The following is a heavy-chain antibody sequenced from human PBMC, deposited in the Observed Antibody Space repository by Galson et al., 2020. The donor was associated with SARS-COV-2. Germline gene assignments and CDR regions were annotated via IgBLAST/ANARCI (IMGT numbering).Heavy chain of an antibody. V-gene: IGHV4-59*08. CDR3: AISGIAARWGFDY. D-gene: IGHD6-6*01. Sequence: ETSETLSLTCTVSGGSISSYYWSWIRQPPGKGLEWIGDIYYSGSTNYNPSLKSRVTISVDTSKNQFSLMLSSVTAADTAVYYCAISGIAARWGFDYWGQGTLVTVSS. J-gene: IGHJ4*02. CDR2: IYYSGST. CDR1: GGSISSYY.